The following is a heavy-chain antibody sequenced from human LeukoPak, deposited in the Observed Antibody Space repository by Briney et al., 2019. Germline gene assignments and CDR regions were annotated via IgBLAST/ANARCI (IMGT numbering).Heavy chain of an antibody. CDR1: GFTFSSYT. CDR2: IRYDGSNK. J-gene: IGHJ4*02. Sequence: GGSLRLSCAASGFTFSSYTMHWVRQAPGKGLEWVAFIRYDGSNKYYADSVKGRFTISRDNSKNTLYLQMNSLRAEDTAVYYCARLRSTSYYFDYWGQGTLVTVSS. D-gene: IGHD2-2*01. CDR3: ARLRSTSYYFDY. V-gene: IGHV3-30*02.